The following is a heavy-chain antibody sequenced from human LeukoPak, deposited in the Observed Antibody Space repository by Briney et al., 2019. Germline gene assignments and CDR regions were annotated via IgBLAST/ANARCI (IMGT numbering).Heavy chain of an antibody. J-gene: IGHJ4*02. D-gene: IGHD2-15*01. Sequence: SQTLSLTCAISGDSVSSNSASWNWIRPSPSRGLESLGRTYYRSKWCNDYAVSVKSRITINPDTSKNHFSLQLNSVTPEDTAVYYCARGWFLGYFDYWGQGTLVTVSS. CDR2: TYYRSKWCN. CDR1: GDSVSSNSAS. CDR3: ARGWFLGYFDY. V-gene: IGHV6-1*01.